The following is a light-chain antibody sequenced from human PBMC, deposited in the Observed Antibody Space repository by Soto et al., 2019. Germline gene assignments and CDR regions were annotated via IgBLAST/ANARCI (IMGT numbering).Light chain of an antibody. Sequence: QSALTQPASVSGSPGQSLTISCTGTSSDIGGYNYVSWYQQHPGKAPKLMIYDVSNRPSGVSNRFSGSKSGNTASLTISGLQAEDEADYYCSSQAVSSTLVFGGGTKLTVL. CDR2: DVS. J-gene: IGLJ2*01. V-gene: IGLV2-14*01. CDR1: SSDIGGYNY. CDR3: SSQAVSSTLV.